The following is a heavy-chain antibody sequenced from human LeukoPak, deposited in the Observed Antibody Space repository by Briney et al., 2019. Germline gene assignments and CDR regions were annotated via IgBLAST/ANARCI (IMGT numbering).Heavy chain of an antibody. CDR3: ASHRGSSSWYRGDAFDI. CDR1: GGSISSGGYY. J-gene: IGHJ3*02. D-gene: IGHD6-13*01. V-gene: IGHV4-61*08. CDR2: IYYSGST. Sequence: SETLSLTCTVSGGSISSGGYYWSWIRQPPGKGLEWIGYIYYSGSTNYNPSLKSRVTISVDTSKNQFSLKLSSVTAADTAVYYCASHRGSSSWYRGDAFDIWGQGTMVTVSS.